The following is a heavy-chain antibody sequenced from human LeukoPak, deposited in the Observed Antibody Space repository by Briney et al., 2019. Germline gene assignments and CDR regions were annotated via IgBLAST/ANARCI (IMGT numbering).Heavy chain of an antibody. J-gene: IGHJ4*02. CDR1: GFIFSRYG. CDR3: ARVYYGDYGGFSYFDY. Sequence: GGSLRLSCAASGFIFSRYGMNWVRQAPGKGLEWVANIKQDGSEKYYVDSVKGRFTISRDNAKNSLYLQMNSLRAEDTAVYYCARVYYGDYGGFSYFDYWGQGTLVTVSS. CDR2: IKQDGSEK. D-gene: IGHD4-17*01. V-gene: IGHV3-7*01.